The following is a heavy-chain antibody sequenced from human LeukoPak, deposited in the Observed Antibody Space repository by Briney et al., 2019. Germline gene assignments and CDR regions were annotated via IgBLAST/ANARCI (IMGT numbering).Heavy chain of an antibody. D-gene: IGHD2-8*01. J-gene: IGHJ4*02. CDR3: ARNSNGMSN. CDR2: INSDGRST. V-gene: IGHV3-74*01. CDR1: GFTFTNYG. Sequence: PGGSLRLSCVASGFTFTNYGMMWVRQAPGKGLVWVSYINSDGRSTTYAESVKGRFTISRDNAKNTLYLQMSSLGAEGTAMYYCARNSNGMSNWGQGTLVIVSS.